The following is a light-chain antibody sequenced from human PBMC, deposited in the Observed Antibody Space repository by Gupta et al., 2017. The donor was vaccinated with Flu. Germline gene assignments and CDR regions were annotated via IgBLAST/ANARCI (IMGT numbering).Light chain of an antibody. Sequence: ALTQPASVSGSPGHSITISCTGTSSDVGNSDYVSWYQQDPGKAPKLLIYDVSNRPSGVSSRFSGSKSGNTSSLTISGLQAEDETDYYCSSYTSTTTFYVFGTGTKVTVL. CDR2: DVS. CDR3: SSYTSTTTFYV. V-gene: IGLV2-14*01. CDR1: SSDVGNSDY. J-gene: IGLJ1*01.